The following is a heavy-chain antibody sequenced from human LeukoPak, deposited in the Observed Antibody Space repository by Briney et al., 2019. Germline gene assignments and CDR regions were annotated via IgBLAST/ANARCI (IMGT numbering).Heavy chain of an antibody. V-gene: IGHV3-9*01. CDR1: GFTFDDYA. CDR2: ISWNSGRI. D-gene: IGHD3-3*01. CDR3: AKDIYKNTYYDFWSGPSYYYGMDV. Sequence: GGSLRLSCAASGFTFDDYAMHWVRQAPGKGLEWVSGISWNSGRIGYADSVKGRFTISRDNAKNSLYLQMNSLRAEDTALYYCAKDIYKNTYYDFWSGPSYYYGMDVWGQGTTVTVSS. J-gene: IGHJ6*02.